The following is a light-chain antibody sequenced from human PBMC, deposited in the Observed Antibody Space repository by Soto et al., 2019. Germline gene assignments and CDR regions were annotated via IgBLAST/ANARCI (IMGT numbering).Light chain of an antibody. J-gene: IGKJ4*01. CDR1: QSVSRY. Sequence: ELVLTQSPGTLSLSPGGSATLSCRASQSVSRYLAWYQQKPGQALRLLIYDASKRATGIPARFSGSGSGTDFTLTISSLEPEDFAIYYCHQLSNCPLTFGGGTRLEIK. V-gene: IGKV3-11*01. CDR3: HQLSNCPLT. CDR2: DAS.